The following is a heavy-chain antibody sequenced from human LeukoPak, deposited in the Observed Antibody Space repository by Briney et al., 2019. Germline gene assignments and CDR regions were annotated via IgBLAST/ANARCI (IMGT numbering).Heavy chain of an antibody. CDR1: GGSISSGSYY. CDR3: ARDDPTAEGWFDP. V-gene: IGHV4-61*02. Sequence: SETLSLTCTVSGGSISSGSYYWSWIRQPAGKGLEWIGRIYTSGSTNYNPSLKSRVTISVDTSKNQFSLKLNSVTAADTAVYYCARDDPTAEGWFDPWGQGTLVTVSS. J-gene: IGHJ5*02. CDR2: IYTSGST.